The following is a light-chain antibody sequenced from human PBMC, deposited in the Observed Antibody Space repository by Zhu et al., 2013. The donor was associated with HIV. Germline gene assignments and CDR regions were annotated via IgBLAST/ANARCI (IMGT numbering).Light chain of an antibody. Sequence: EIVLTQSPATLSVSPGERATVSCRASQSVGRNLAWYHLKPGQPPRLLIYDASSLESGVPKRFSGSASGTEFILTIDGLQPDDFATYYCLQYNSHIKTFGQGTKVDVK. CDR1: QSVGRN. CDR3: LQYNSHIKT. CDR2: DAS. V-gene: IGKV3-15*01. J-gene: IGKJ1*01.